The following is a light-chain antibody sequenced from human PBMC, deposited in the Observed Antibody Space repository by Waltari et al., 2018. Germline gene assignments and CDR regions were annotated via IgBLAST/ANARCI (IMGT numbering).Light chain of an antibody. CDR3: QQHYTAPVT. J-gene: IGKJ2*01. Sequence: DIVMTQYPDSLAVSLGARATINCKSSHSVLYSPNNKNYLAWYQQKPGQPPKLLIYWASTRESGVPDRFSGSGSGTNFTLTISSLQAEDVAVYYCQQHYTAPVTFGQGTKLEI. V-gene: IGKV4-1*01. CDR2: WAS. CDR1: HSVLYSPNNKNY.